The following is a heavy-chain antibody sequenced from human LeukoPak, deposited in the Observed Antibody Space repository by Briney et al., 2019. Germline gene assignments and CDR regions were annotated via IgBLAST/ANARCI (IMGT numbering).Heavy chain of an antibody. Sequence: GGSLRLSCAASGFTFSSYTMHWVRQAPGKGLEWVSFISYDGSNKYYADSVKGRFTISRDNSKNTLFLQMNSLRAEDTAVYYCARDAVNRGYNFDDWGQGTLVTVSS. CDR1: GFTFSSYT. CDR3: ARDAVNRGYNFDD. V-gene: IGHV3-30-3*01. D-gene: IGHD1-14*01. J-gene: IGHJ4*02. CDR2: ISYDGSNK.